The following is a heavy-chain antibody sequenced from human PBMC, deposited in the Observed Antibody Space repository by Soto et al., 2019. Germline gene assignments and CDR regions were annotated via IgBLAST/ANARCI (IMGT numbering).Heavy chain of an antibody. CDR3: ARDARRLRFLEWLLPVVDY. V-gene: IGHV1-18*01. CDR1: GYTFTSYG. D-gene: IGHD3-3*01. J-gene: IGHJ4*02. CDR2: ISAYNGNT. Sequence: GASVKVSCKASGYTFTSYGISWVRQAPGQGLEWMGWISAYNGNTNYAQKLQGRVTMTTDTSTSTAYMELRSLRSDDTAVYYCARDARRLRFLEWLLPVVDYWGQGTLVTVSS.